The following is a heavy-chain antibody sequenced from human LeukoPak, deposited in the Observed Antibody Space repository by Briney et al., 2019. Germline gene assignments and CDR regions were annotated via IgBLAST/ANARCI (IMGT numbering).Heavy chain of an antibody. D-gene: IGHD1-26*01. V-gene: IGHV3-7*01. CDR3: ARDRGGSYRPTFYFDY. CDR1: GFTFSSYW. J-gene: IGHJ4*02. Sequence: GGSLRLSCAASGFTFSSYWMSWVRQAPGKGLEWVANIKQDGSEKYYVDSVKGRFTISRDNSKNTLYLQMNSLRAEDTAVYYCARDRGGSYRPTFYFDYWGQGTLVTVSS. CDR2: IKQDGSEK.